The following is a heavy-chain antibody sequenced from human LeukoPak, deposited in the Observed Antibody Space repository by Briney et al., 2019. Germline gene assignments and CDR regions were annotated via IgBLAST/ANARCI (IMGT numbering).Heavy chain of an antibody. Sequence: GGSLRLSCAASGFTFSSYSMNWVRQAPGKGLEWVSSISSSSSYIYYADSVKGRFTISKDNAENSLYLQMNSLRDDDTAVYYCARDVRAYSTSSSAFDIWGQGTMVTVSS. D-gene: IGHD6-6*01. J-gene: IGHJ3*02. CDR1: GFTFSSYS. V-gene: IGHV3-21*06. CDR3: ARDVRAYSTSSSAFDI. CDR2: ISSSSSYI.